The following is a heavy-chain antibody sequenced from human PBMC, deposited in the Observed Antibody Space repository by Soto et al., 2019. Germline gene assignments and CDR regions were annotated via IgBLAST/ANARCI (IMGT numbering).Heavy chain of an antibody. D-gene: IGHD3-10*01. CDR3: ARAASNYVASGSYLPYYMDV. J-gene: IGHJ6*04. Sequence: GETLTLSCAASGFSFSSNWMNWVRHAPRGELLRVAGINRHGTTTTYTASVKGRFTISIDNAKNTLYLQMNNLTAEDTATYYCARAASNYVASGSYLPYYMDVWGKGTTVTVSS. CDR1: GFSFSSNW. V-gene: IGHV3-74*03. CDR2: INRHGTTT.